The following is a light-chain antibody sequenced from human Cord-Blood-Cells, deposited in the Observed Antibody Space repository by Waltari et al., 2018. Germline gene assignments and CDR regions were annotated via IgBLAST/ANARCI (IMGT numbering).Light chain of an antibody. J-gene: IGLJ3*02. V-gene: IGLV1-44*01. Sequence: QSVLTQPPSASGTPGQRVTISCSGSSSNIGSNTVNWYQQLPGTAPKLLIYSNNQRHSGGPDRSSGSKSGTSASLAISGLQSEDEADYYCAAWDDSLNGRVFGGGTKLTVL. CDR2: SNN. CDR1: SSNIGSNT. CDR3: AAWDDSLNGRV.